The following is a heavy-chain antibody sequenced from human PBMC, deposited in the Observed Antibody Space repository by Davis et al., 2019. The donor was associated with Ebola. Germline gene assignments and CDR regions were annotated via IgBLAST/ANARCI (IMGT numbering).Heavy chain of an antibody. CDR3: VRRPSLVGAPFDY. Sequence: GESLKISCKGSGYTFNNFWIGWVRQMPGKGLEWMGIIYPGDSDARYRPSFQGQVTISVDKSISAAYLQWSSLKASDSGTYYCVRRPSLVGAPFDYWGQGTLVTVSS. J-gene: IGHJ4*02. D-gene: IGHD1-26*01. V-gene: IGHV5-51*01. CDR1: GYTFNNFW. CDR2: IYPGDSDA.